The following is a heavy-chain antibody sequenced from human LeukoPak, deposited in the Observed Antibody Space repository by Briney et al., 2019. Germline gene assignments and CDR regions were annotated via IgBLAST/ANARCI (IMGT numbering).Heavy chain of an antibody. J-gene: IGHJ5*02. CDR3: ARLNCSGGSCYSNNWFDP. Sequence: GASVKVSCKASGYTFTSYGISWVRQAPGQGLEWMGCIIAYNGNTNYAQQLQGRVTITTDTTTSTAYMELRSVRSDDTAVYYCARLNCSGGSCYSNNWFDPWGQGTLVTVSS. CDR2: IIAYNGNT. D-gene: IGHD2-15*01. CDR1: GYTFTSYG. V-gene: IGHV1-18*01.